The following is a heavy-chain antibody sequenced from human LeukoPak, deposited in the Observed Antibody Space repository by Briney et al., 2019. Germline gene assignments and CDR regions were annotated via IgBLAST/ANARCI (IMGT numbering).Heavy chain of an antibody. D-gene: IGHD6-6*01. CDR1: GGSISTYY. Sequence: SSETLSLTCTVSGGSISTYYWNCIRQPPGKGLEWIGYIYHSGSTNYNPSLQSRVTISVDTSKNQFSLNLNSVTAADTAVYYCARGGAARLHFQNWGQGTLVTVSS. CDR2: IYHSGST. V-gene: IGHV4-59*01. CDR3: ARGGAARLHFQN. J-gene: IGHJ1*01.